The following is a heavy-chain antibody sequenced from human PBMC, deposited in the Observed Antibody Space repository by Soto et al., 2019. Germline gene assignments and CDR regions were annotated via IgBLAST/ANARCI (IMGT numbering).Heavy chain of an antibody. D-gene: IGHD6-19*01. CDR1: GFNVRGSY. CDR2: IYGDGST. Sequence: PGGSLRLSCAASGFNVRGSYVTWVRQAPGKGLEWVSIIYGDGSTYYADSVKGRVTVSRDYSKNTVYLQMNSLRAEDTAIYYCARAFYSSGWYWFDPWGQGTVVTVSS. CDR3: ARAFYSSGWYWFDP. V-gene: IGHV3-53*01. J-gene: IGHJ5*02.